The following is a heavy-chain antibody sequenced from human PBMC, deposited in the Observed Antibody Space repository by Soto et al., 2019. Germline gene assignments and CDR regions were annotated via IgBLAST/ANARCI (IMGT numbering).Heavy chain of an antibody. CDR2: INAGNGNT. V-gene: IGHV1-3*01. Sequence: GASVKVSCKASGYTFTNYIMYWVRQAPGQRLEWMGWINAGNGNTKYSQKFQGRVTITRDTSASTAYMELSSLRSEDTAVYYCARGPGGPDGPGDYWGQGTLVTVSS. D-gene: IGHD2-15*01. CDR3: ARGPGGPDGPGDY. J-gene: IGHJ4*02. CDR1: GYTFTNYI.